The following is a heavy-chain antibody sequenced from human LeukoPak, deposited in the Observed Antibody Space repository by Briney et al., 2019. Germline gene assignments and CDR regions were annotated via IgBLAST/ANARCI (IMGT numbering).Heavy chain of an antibody. CDR1: GYTLTELS. CDR3: ATAIAVAAPFDY. Sequence: ASVKVSCKVSGYTLTELSMHWVRQAPGKGLEWMGGFDPEDGETIYAQKFQGRVTMTEDTSTDTAYMELGSLRSEDTAVYYCATAIAVAAPFDYWGQGTLVTVSS. J-gene: IGHJ4*02. V-gene: IGHV1-24*01. D-gene: IGHD6-19*01. CDR2: FDPEDGET.